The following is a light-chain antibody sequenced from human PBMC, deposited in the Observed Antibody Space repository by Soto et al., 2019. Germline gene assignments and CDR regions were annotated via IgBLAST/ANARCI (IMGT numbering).Light chain of an antibody. CDR3: QQRSGWPT. J-gene: IGKJ1*01. V-gene: IGKV3-11*01. CDR2: DAS. Sequence: EILLTQSPDTLSLSPGERATLSCRASQTVSTFLAWYQQKPGQAPRLIVYDASKRAPGIPARFIGSGSGTDFTLTVSSLEPEDFALYYCQQRSGWPTFGQGTKVDI. CDR1: QTVSTF.